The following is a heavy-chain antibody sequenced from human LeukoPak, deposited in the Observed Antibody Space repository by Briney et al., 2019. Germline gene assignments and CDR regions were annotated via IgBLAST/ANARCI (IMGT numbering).Heavy chain of an antibody. J-gene: IGHJ6*03. CDR3: AREAFDWNSSSYYYYYMDV. V-gene: IGHV6-1*01. CDR1: GDSVSSNSAA. Sequence: SQTLSLTCAISGDSVSSNSAAWNWIRQSPSRGLEWLGRTYYRSKWYNDYAVSVKSRITISPDTSKNQFSLQLNSVTPEDTAVYYCAREAFDWNSSSYYYYYMDVWGKGTTVTVSS. CDR2: TYYRSKWYN. D-gene: IGHD1-7*01.